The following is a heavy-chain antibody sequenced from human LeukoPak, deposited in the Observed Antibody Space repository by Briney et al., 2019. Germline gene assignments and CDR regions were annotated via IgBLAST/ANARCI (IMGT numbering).Heavy chain of an antibody. J-gene: IGHJ4*02. CDR3: ATPDKQWHIFDY. D-gene: IGHD6-19*01. CDR2: ISFDGSNK. V-gene: IGHV3-30*04. CDR1: GFTFSSYA. Sequence: GRSLRLSCAASGFTFSSYAMHWVRQAPGKGLEWVAVISFDGSNKYYADSVKGRFTISRDNSKNTLYLQMNSLRAEDTAVYSCATPDKQWHIFDYWGQGTLVTVSS.